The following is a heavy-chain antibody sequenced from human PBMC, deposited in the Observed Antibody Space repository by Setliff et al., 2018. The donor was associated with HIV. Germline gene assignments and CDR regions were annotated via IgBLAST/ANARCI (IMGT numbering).Heavy chain of an antibody. CDR3: ARTPEDYDQYFFDR. Sequence: SETLSLTCTVSGGSISRGAYYWSWIRQHPGKGLEWIAYINNSGRIYYNPSLEGRVTISVDTSKNQFSLKLSSVTAADTAVYYCARTPEDYDQYFFDRWGQGTLVTVSS. D-gene: IGHD3-22*01. CDR2: INNSGRI. V-gene: IGHV4-30-4*08. J-gene: IGHJ4*02. CDR1: GGSISRGAYY.